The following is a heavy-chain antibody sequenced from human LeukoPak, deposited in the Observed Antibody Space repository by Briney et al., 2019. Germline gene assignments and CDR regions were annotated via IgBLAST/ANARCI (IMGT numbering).Heavy chain of an antibody. CDR2: ISDNSRDM. J-gene: IGHJ4*02. D-gene: IGHD2-15*01. CDR1: GFTFGDYA. CDR3: AREGGAEDFDY. V-gene: IGHV3-21*01. Sequence: GGSLRLSCTASGFTFGDYAMSWFRQAPGKGLEWVSSISDNSRDMYYAYSVKGRFTISRDNAKNSLYLQMNSLRAEDTAVYYCAREGGAEDFDYWGQGTLVTVSS.